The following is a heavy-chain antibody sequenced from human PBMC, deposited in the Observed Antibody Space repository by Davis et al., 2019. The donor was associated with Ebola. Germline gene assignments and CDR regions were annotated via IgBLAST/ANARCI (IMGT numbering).Heavy chain of an antibody. CDR2: INPNRGST. J-gene: IGHJ4*02. D-gene: IGHD3-22*01. Sequence: ASVKVSCKASGDTSTSYYIHWVRQAPGQGLEWMGMINPNRGSTNYAQRFQGRVTITADESTSTAYMELSSLRSEDTAVYYCARDRYSDGSGYFFEQSHWGQGTLVTVSS. V-gene: IGHV1-46*01. CDR1: GDTSTSYY. CDR3: ARDRYSDGSGYFFEQSH.